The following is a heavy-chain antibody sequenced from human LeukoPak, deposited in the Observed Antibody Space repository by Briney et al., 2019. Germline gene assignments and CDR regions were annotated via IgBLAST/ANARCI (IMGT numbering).Heavy chain of an antibody. Sequence: SETLSLTCTVSGGSISSYYWSWIRQPPGKGLEWIGYIYYSGSTNYNPSLKSRVTISVDMSKNQFSLKLSSVTAADTAVYYCARGAVVTPYSYYYYYGMDVWGQGTTVTVSS. J-gene: IGHJ6*02. CDR3: ARGAVVTPYSYYYYYGMDV. D-gene: IGHD4-23*01. CDR2: IYYSGST. V-gene: IGHV4-59*01. CDR1: GGSISSYY.